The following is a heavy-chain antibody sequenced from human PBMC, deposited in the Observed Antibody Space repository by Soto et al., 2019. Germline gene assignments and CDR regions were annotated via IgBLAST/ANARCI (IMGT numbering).Heavy chain of an antibody. J-gene: IGHJ5*02. CDR1: GFTFSSYG. CDR3: AKDGRIAVHYYDSSGYGP. CDR2: ISYDGSNK. Sequence: QVQLVESGGGVVQPGRYLRLSCAASGFTFSSYGMHWVRQAPGKGLEWVAVISYDGSNKYYADSVKGRFTISRDNSKNTLYLQMNSLRAEDTAVYYCAKDGRIAVHYYDSSGYGPWGQGTLVTVSS. V-gene: IGHV3-30*18. D-gene: IGHD3-22*01.